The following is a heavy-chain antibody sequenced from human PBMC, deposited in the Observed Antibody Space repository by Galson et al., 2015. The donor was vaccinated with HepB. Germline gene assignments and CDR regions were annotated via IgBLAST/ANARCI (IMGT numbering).Heavy chain of an antibody. J-gene: IGHJ4*02. CDR2: ISYDGSNK. Sequence: SLRLSCAASGFTFSSYAMHWVRRAPGKGLEWVAVISYDGSNKYYADSVKGRFTISRDNSKNTLYLQMNSLRAEDTAVYYCAREFCDYGDVTCPFVVWGQGTLVTVSS. V-gene: IGHV3-30*04. D-gene: IGHD4-17*01. CDR1: GFTFSSYA. CDR3: AREFCDYGDVTCPFVV.